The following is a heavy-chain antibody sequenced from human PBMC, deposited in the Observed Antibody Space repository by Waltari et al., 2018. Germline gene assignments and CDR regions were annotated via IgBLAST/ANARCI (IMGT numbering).Heavy chain of an antibody. CDR1: GGSISSHY. CDR2: IYYSGST. Sequence: QVQLQESGPGLVKPSETLSLTCTVSGGSISSHYWSWIRQPPGKGLEWIGYIYYSGSTNYNPSLKSRVTISVDTSKNQFSLKLSSVTAADTAVYYCAAHRSFSDGSYVDYWGQGTLVTVSS. J-gene: IGHJ4*02. CDR3: AAHRSFSDGSYVDY. V-gene: IGHV4-59*11. D-gene: IGHD1-26*01.